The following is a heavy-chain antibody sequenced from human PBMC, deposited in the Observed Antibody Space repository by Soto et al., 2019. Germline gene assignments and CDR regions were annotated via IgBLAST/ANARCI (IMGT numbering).Heavy chain of an antibody. Sequence: GGSLRLSCAASGFTFSTYWMHWVRQAPGKGLEWVANIKQDGTEIYYVDSVKGRFTISRDNAKNSLYLQMNSLRADDTAVYYCTRQVGYFWGEGTLVTVSS. J-gene: IGHJ4*02. CDR3: TRQVGYF. CDR2: IKQDGTEI. CDR1: GFTFSTYW. V-gene: IGHV3-7*05.